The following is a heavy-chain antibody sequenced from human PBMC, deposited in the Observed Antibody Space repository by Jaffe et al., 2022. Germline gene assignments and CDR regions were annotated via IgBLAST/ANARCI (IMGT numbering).Heavy chain of an antibody. D-gene: IGHD2-15*01. J-gene: IGHJ6*03. V-gene: IGHV3-23*01. CDR2: ISGSGGST. CDR1: GFTFSSYA. CDR3: AKGSVAATESDYYYYYMDV. Sequence: EVQLLESGGGLVQPGGSLRLSCAASGFTFSSYAMSWVRQAPGKGLEWVSAISGSGGSTYYADSVKGRFTISRDNSKNTLYLQMNSLRAEDTAVYYCAKGSVAATESDYYYYYMDVWGKGTTVTVSS.